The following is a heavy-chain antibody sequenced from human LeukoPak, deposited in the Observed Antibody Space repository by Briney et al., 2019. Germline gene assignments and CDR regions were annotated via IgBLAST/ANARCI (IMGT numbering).Heavy chain of an antibody. V-gene: IGHV3-7*03. Sequence: PGGSLRLSCAASGFTFSSYWMSWVRQAPGKGLEWVANIKQDGSEKYYVDSVKGRFTISRDNAKNSLYLQMNSLRAEDTAVYYCARDEGIAVAPTIFDYWGQGTLVSVSS. J-gene: IGHJ4*02. D-gene: IGHD6-19*01. CDR1: GFTFSSYW. CDR3: ARDEGIAVAPTIFDY. CDR2: IKQDGSEK.